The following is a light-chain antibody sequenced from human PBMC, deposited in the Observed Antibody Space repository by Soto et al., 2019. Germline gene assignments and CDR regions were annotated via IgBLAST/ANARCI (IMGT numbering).Light chain of an antibody. CDR3: EQYNDCATWT. CDR1: QGIRND. V-gene: IGKV1-6*01. Sequence: AIQMTQSPSSLSASVGDRVTITCRASQGIRNDLGWYQQEPGKAPKILIWDDSRLQRGVPSRFSGSGCGTEFTLSISSLQPDDVVTYYYEQYNDCATWTFGQGTKVEIK. J-gene: IGKJ1*01. CDR2: DDS.